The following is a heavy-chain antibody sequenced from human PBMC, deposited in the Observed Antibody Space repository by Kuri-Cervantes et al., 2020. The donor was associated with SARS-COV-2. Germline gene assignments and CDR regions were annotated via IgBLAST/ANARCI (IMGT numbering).Heavy chain of an antibody. CDR1: GFTFSSYA. CDR3: AKKRDFGSGNPFDY. V-gene: IGHV3-30-3*02. J-gene: IGHJ4*02. CDR2: ISYDGRNK. Sequence: GESLKIYCAASGFTFSSYARHWVRQAPGKGVEWVAVISYDGRNKYYVDSVKGRFTITRDNSKNTLYLKMNTMRAVDTAVYYCAKKRDFGSGNPFDYWGQGTLVTVSS. D-gene: IGHD3-10*01.